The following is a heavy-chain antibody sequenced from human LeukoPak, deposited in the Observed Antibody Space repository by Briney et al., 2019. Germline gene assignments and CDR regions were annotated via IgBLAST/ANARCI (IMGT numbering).Heavy chain of an antibody. CDR2: IYPGDSDT. D-gene: IGHD3-10*01. V-gene: IGHV5-51*01. CDR3: ARLAYGSGSYYGAFDI. J-gene: IGHJ3*02. Sequence: GESLKISCQASGYTFTSYWIGWVRQMPGKGLEWMGIIYPGDSDTRYSPSFQGQVTISADKSISTAYLQWSSLKASDTAMYYCARLAYGSGSYYGAFDIWGQGTMVTVSS. CDR1: GYTFTSYW.